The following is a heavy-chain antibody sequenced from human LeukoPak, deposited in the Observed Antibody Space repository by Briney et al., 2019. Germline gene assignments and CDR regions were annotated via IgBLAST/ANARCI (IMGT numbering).Heavy chain of an antibody. V-gene: IGHV3-11*01. CDR2: ISRSGSTK. J-gene: IGHJ4*02. CDR1: GFTFSDYN. D-gene: IGHD1-1*01. Sequence: GGSLRLSCAASGFTFSDYNMRWIRQAPGKGLEWVSSISRSGSTKYYADSVKGRFTISRDNAKNSLFLQMNSLRAEDTAVYYCARDWGNWDFDYWGQGTLVIVSS. CDR3: ARDWGNWDFDY.